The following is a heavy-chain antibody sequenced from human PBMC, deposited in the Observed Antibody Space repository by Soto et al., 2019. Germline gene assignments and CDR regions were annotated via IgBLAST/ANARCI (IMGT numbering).Heavy chain of an antibody. CDR2: INPTDGSV. D-gene: IGHD3-3*01. CDR3: ARDFGRHGAVDTTGWFDP. J-gene: IGHJ5*02. V-gene: IGHV1-46*02. Sequence: QVQLVQSGAEVKKPGASVKVSCTASGYTFKSFYMHWVRQAPGQGLEWIGMINPTDGSVSLAQKFQDRVTLTPDRPTSTVYMELSSLTREDTAVYFCARDFGRHGAVDTTGWFDPWGQGTLVTVSS. CDR1: GYTFKSFY.